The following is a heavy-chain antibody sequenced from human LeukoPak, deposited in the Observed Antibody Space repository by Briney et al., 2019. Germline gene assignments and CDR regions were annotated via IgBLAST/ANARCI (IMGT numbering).Heavy chain of an antibody. J-gene: IGHJ4*02. CDR2: IYTSGST. V-gene: IGHV4-4*07. D-gene: IGHD3-3*01. CDR1: GGSISSYY. Sequence: SETLSLTCTVSGGSISSYYWSWIRQPAGKGLEWIGRIYTSGSTNYNPSLKSRVTISVDTSKNQFSLKLSSVTAADTAVYYCARGPLEYLFLAPHYFDYWGQGTLVTVSS. CDR3: ARGPLEYLFLAPHYFDY.